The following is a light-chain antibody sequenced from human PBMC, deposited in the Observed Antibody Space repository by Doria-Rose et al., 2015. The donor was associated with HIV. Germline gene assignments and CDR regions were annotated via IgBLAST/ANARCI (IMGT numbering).Light chain of an antibody. CDR2: AAS. V-gene: IGKV1-NL1*01. J-gene: IGKJ4*01. CDR1: QGIDNS. Sequence: DIQMTQSPSSLSASVGDRVTITCRASQGIDNSLAWYQQKPGRAPKLLLYAASRLESGVPSRFGGIGAGTVSPPPTTGLQPEVFQFYCCQHYYTPPATFGGGTKVEIK. CDR3: QHYYTPPAT.